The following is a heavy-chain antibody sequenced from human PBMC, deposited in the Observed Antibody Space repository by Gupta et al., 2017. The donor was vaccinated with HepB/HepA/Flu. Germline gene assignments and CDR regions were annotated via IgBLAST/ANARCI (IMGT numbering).Heavy chain of an antibody. Sequence: QVQLVQSGAEVKKPGASVKVSCKASGYTFTSYGISWVRQAPGQGLEWMGWISAYNGNTNYAQKLQGRVTMTTDTSTSTAYMELRSLRSDDTAVYYCASDLYYDSSGYPGGDDAFDIWGQGTMVTVSS. CDR1: GYTFTSYG. CDR2: ISAYNGNT. V-gene: IGHV1-18*01. CDR3: ASDLYYDSSGYPGGDDAFDI. J-gene: IGHJ3*02. D-gene: IGHD3-22*01.